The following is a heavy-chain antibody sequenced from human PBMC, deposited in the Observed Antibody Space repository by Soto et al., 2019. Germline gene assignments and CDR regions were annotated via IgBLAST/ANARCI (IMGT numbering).Heavy chain of an antibody. J-gene: IGHJ4*02. CDR2: ISYDGSNK. CDR3: AKGGQLFDWLLKGYFDY. CDR1: GFTFSSYG. V-gene: IGHV3-30*18. D-gene: IGHD3-9*01. Sequence: GGSLRLSCAASGFTFSSYGMHWVRQAPGKGLEWVAVISYDGSNKYYADSVKGRFTISRDNSKNTLYLQMNSLRAEDTAVYYCAKGGQLFDWLLKGYFDYWGQGTLVTVSS.